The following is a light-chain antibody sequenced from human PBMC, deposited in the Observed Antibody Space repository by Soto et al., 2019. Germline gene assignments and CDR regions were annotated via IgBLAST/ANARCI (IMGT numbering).Light chain of an antibody. V-gene: IGKV3-11*01. Sequence: EIVLTQSPDTLSLSPGERATLSCRASQSVSGYLGWYQQKPCQAPRLLIYDASNRAYGVPARFRGSGSGTNFPLTLASLEPEDFAVYYCQQRSNRPYLTFGGGTRV. CDR3: QQRSNRPYLT. J-gene: IGKJ4*01. CDR2: DAS. CDR1: QSVSGY.